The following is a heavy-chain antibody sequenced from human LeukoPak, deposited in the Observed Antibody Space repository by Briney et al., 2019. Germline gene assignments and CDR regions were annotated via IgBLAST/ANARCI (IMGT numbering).Heavy chain of an antibody. V-gene: IGHV4-61*02. Sequence: PSETLSLTCTVSGGSISSGSYYWSWIRQPAGKGLEWIGRIYTSGSTNYNPSLKSRVTISVDTSKNQFSLKLSSVTAADTAVYYCARVDYDFYDSTYGFDYWGQGTLVTVSS. D-gene: IGHD3-22*01. CDR1: GGSISSGSYY. CDR3: ARVDYDFYDSTYGFDY. J-gene: IGHJ4*02. CDR2: IYTSGST.